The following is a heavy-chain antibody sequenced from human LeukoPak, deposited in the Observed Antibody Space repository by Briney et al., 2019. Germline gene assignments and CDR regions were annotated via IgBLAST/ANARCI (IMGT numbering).Heavy chain of an antibody. CDR2: MRRKANSFAT. V-gene: IGHV3-73*01. D-gene: IGHD3-9*01. Sequence: GGSLRLSCAASGLTFSGSAMHWARQASGQGLEWVGRMRRKANSFATAYAASVKGRFTISRDDSKNTAYLQMNSLKTEDTAVYYCTPSLYDILTGSDYWGQGTLVTVSS. CDR3: TPSLYDILTGSDY. J-gene: IGHJ4*02. CDR1: GLTFSGSA.